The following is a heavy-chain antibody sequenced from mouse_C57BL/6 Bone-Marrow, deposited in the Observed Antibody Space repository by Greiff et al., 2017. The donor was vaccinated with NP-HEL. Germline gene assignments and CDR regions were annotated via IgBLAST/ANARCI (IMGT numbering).Heavy chain of an antibody. CDR2: IRSKSSNYAT. CDR3: VRAPSYYGYDEGYFDV. Sequence: VQLKQSGGGLVQPKGSLKLSCAASGFTFNTYAMHWVRQAPGKGLEWVARIRSKSSNYATYYADSVKDRFTISRDDSQSMLYLQMNNLKTEDTAMYYCVRAPSYYGYDEGYFDVWGTGTTVTVSS. J-gene: IGHJ1*03. V-gene: IGHV10-3*01. CDR1: GFTFNTYA. D-gene: IGHD2-9*01.